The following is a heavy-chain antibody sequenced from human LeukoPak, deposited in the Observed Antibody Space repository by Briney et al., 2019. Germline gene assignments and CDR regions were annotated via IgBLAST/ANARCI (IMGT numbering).Heavy chain of an antibody. CDR2: ISAYNGNT. V-gene: IGHV1-18*01. CDR3: ARDKGRNYYDSSGEDAFDI. Sequence: GASVKVSCKASGYTFTSYGISWVRQAPGQGLEWMGWISAYNGNTNYAQKLQGRVTMTTDTSTSTAYMELRSLRSDDTAVYYCARDKGRNYYDSSGEDAFDIWGQGTMVTVSS. J-gene: IGHJ3*02. CDR1: GYTFTSYG. D-gene: IGHD3-22*01.